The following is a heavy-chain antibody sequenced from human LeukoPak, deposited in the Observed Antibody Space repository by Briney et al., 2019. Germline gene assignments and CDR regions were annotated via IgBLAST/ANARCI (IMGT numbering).Heavy chain of an antibody. CDR3: ARAVVGAPWADY. D-gene: IGHD1-26*01. V-gene: IGHV4-30-4*08. J-gene: IGHJ4*02. CDR2: IYYSGST. CDR1: GGSISSGDYY. Sequence: SQTLSLTCTVSGGSISSGDYYWSWIRQPPGKGLEWTGYIYYSGSTYYNPSLKSRVTISVDTSKNQFSLKLNSVTAAATAVYYCARAVVGAPWADYWGQGALVTVSS.